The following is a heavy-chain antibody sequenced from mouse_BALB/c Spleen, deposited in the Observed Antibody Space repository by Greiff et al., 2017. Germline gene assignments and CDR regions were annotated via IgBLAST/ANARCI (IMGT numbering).Heavy chain of an antibody. Sequence: EVKLVESGGGLVKLGGSLKLSCAASGFTFSSYYMSWVRQTPEKRLELVAAINSNGGSTYYPDTVKGRFTISRDNAKNTLYLQMSSLKSEDTALYYCARQYGNYGGFAYWGQGTLVTVSA. CDR1: GFTFSSYY. CDR3: ARQYGNYGGFAY. D-gene: IGHD2-10*02. V-gene: IGHV5-6-2*01. J-gene: IGHJ3*01. CDR2: INSNGGST.